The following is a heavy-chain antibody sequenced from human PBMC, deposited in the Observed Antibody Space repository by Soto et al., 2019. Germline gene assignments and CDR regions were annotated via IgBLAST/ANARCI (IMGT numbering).Heavy chain of an antibody. CDR1: GGSISSYY. D-gene: IGHD3-22*01. CDR3: ARVHVDRYYYDSSGYYFDY. CDR2: IYYSGST. Sequence: SETLSLTCTVSGGSISSYYWSWIRQPPGKGLEWIGYIYYSGSTNYNPSLKSRVTISVDTSKNQFSLKLSSVTAADTAVYYCARVHVDRYYYDSSGYYFDYWGQGSLVTVSS. J-gene: IGHJ4*02. V-gene: IGHV4-59*01.